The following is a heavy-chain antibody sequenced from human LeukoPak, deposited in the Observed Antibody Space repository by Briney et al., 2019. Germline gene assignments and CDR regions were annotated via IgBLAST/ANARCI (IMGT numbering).Heavy chain of an antibody. J-gene: IGHJ4*02. D-gene: IGHD6-13*01. CDR1: GFTFSSYA. CDR2: ISGSGEST. Sequence: PGGSLRLSCAASGFTFSSYAMSWVRHAPGKGLEWVSGISGSGESTYYADSVKGRFTISRDNSKNTLYLQMNSLRAEDTAVYYCAKLRDSSSWSPSDFWGQGTLVSVSS. CDR3: AKLRDSSSWSPSDF. V-gene: IGHV3-23*01.